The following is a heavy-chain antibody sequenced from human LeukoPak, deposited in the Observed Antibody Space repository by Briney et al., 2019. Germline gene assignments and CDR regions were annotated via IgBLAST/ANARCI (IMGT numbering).Heavy chain of an antibody. CDR3: AREFDILTGYYIYWFDP. CDR1: GYTFPNYD. CDR2: INTNTGNP. J-gene: IGHJ5*02. D-gene: IGHD3-9*01. Sequence: ASVKVSCKASGYTFPNYDINWVRQAPGQGLEWMGWINTNTGNPTYAQGFTGRFVFSLDTSVSTAYLQIISLKAEDTAVYYCAREFDILTGYYIYWFDPWGQGTLVTVSS. V-gene: IGHV7-4-1*02.